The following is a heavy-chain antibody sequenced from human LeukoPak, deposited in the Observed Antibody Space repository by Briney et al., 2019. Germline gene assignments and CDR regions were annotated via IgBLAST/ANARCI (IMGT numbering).Heavy chain of an antibody. CDR1: GFTFSNYA. CDR2: ISGSGGNT. V-gene: IGHV3-23*01. D-gene: IGHD3-22*01. Sequence: PVGSLRLSCAASGFTFSNYAMSWVRQAPGKGLEWVSSISGSGGNTYYADSVKGRFTISRDNSKNTLYLQMNSLRAEDTAVYYCAKDQAGYYDSSGLPNSFDYWGQGTLVTVSS. CDR3: AKDQAGYYDSSGLPNSFDY. J-gene: IGHJ4*02.